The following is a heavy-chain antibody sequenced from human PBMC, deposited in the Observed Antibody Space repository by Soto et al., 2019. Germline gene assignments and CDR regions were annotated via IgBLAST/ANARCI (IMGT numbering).Heavy chain of an antibody. Sequence: LSLTCTVSGGSISSGDYYWSWIRQPPGKGLEWIGYIYYSGSTYYNPSLKSRVTISVDTSKNQFSLKLSSVTAADTAVYYRARGVYYYDSSGYYVDYWGQGTLVTVSS. CDR2: IYYSGST. J-gene: IGHJ4*02. CDR3: ARGVYYYDSSGYYVDY. V-gene: IGHV4-30-4*01. CDR1: GGSISSGDYY. D-gene: IGHD3-22*01.